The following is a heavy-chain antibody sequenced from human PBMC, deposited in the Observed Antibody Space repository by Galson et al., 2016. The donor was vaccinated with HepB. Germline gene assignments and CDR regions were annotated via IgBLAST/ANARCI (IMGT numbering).Heavy chain of an antibody. CDR3: GRGRPYFSSTSCYPTYYYYYGIDV. CDR2: IWYDGSNK. J-gene: IGHJ6*02. V-gene: IGHV3-33*01. CDR1: GFTFSSYG. D-gene: IGHD2-2*01. Sequence: SLRLSCAASGFTFSSYGMHWVRQAPGKGLEWVAVIWYDGSNKYYADSVKGRVTISRDNSKNTLYLQMNSLRAEDTAVYYCGRGRPYFSSTSCYPTYYYYYGIDVWGQGTTVTVSS.